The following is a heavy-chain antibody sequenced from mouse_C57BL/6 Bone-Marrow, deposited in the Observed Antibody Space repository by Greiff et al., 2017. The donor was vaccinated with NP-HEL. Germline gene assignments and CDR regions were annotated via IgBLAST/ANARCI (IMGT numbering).Heavy chain of an antibody. CDR2: ISYDGSN. D-gene: IGHD1-1*01. CDR3: AREPLYYGSDAMDY. Sequence: EVQLVESGPGLVKPSPSLSLSCSVTGYSITSGYYWNWIRQFPGNKLEWMGYISYDGSNNYNPSLKNRISLTRDTSKNQFFLKLNSVTTEDTATYYCAREPLYYGSDAMDYWGQGASVTVAS. V-gene: IGHV3-6*01. J-gene: IGHJ4*01. CDR1: GYSITSGYY.